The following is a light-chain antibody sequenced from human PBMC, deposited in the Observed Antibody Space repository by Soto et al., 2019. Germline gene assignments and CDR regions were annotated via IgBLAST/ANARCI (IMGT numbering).Light chain of an antibody. Sequence: EIVLTQSPGTLSLSPGERATLSCRASQSVSSSYFAWYQQKPGQAPRLLIYGASSRATGIPDRFSGSGSGTDFSLTISRMQHPDFVVNYCQQYGSSPPMYTFGQGTKLEIK. V-gene: IGKV3-20*01. CDR3: QQYGSSPPMYT. CDR1: QSVSSSY. CDR2: GAS. J-gene: IGKJ2*01.